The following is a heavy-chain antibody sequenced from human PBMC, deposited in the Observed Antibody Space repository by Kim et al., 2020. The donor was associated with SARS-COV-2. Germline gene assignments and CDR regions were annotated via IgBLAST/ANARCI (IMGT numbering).Heavy chain of an antibody. Sequence: SETLSLTCTVSGCSISSSSYYWGWIRQPPGKGLEWIGSIYYRGSTYYTPSLKSRVTISVDTSTNQFSLKLTSVPAADTAVYYCASPYVDTAMAGGYWGKG. CDR1: GCSISSSSYY. D-gene: IGHD5-18*01. CDR2: IYYRGST. J-gene: IGHJ4*02. CDR3: ASPYVDTAMAGGY. V-gene: IGHV4-39*01.